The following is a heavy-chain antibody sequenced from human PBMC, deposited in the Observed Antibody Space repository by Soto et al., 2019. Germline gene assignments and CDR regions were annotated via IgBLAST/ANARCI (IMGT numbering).Heavy chain of an antibody. Sequence: QVQLQQWGAGLLKPSETLSLTCAVYGGSFSGYYWSWIRQPPGKGLEWIGEINHSGSTNYNPSLKRRVTLSGEPSKNQFSRKRGSVTPADTAVYYCARGGLPPSNSPQVSWGQGPLVPVSS. CDR1: GGSFSGYY. J-gene: IGHJ5*02. CDR3: ARGGLPPSNSPQVS. V-gene: IGHV4-34*01. CDR2: INHSGST.